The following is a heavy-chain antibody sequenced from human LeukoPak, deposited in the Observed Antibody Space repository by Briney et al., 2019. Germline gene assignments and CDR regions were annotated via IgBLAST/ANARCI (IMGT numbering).Heavy chain of an antibody. CDR2: ISAYNGNT. Sequence: GASVKVSCKASGYTFTGYYMHWVRQAPGQGLEWMGWISAYNGNTNYAQKLQGRVTMTTDTSTSTAYMELRSLRSDDTAVYYCARSPTSFSALGEWFGYYYMDVWGKGTTVTVSS. D-gene: IGHD3-10*01. V-gene: IGHV1-18*04. CDR3: ARSPTSFSALGEWFGYYYMDV. CDR1: GYTFTGYY. J-gene: IGHJ6*03.